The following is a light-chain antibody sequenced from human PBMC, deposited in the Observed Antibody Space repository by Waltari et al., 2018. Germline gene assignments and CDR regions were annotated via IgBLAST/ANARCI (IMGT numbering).Light chain of an antibody. J-gene: IGKJ4*01. CDR3: QQSYSIPFT. CDR2: GAS. CDR1: QIIKNY. V-gene: IGKV1-39*01. Sequence: DIQMTQSPSSLSAFMGESVTITCRTSQIIKNYLNWYHQKPGKHPKRLIFGASSLQSGVPSRFSGSGSGTDFALTINSLQPEDYATYYCQQSYSIPFTFGGGTEVEIK.